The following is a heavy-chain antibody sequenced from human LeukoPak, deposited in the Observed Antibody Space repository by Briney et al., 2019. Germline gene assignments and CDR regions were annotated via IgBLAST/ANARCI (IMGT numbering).Heavy chain of an antibody. D-gene: IGHD5-12*01. J-gene: IGHJ4*02. CDR3: ARGQGYSGYDYPLDY. Sequence: PGGSLRLSCAASGFTFSSYGMHWVRQAPGKGLEWVAVIWYDGSNKYYADSVKGRFTISRDNSKNTLYLQMNSLRAEDTAVYYCARGQGYSGYDYPLDYWGQGTLVTASS. CDR2: IWYDGSNK. CDR1: GFTFSSYG. V-gene: IGHV3-33*01.